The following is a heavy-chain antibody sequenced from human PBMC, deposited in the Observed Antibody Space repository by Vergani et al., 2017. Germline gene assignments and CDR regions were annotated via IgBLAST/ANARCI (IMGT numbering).Heavy chain of an antibody. CDR2: IDWDDDK. Sequence: QVTLKESGPALVKPTQTLTLTCSLSGFSLSSGGMRVSWIRQPPGKALEWLARIDWDDDKFYSTSLKTRLTISKDTSKNQVVLTMTNMDPVDTATYYCARSSNWGSTGFDYWGQGTLVTVSS. V-gene: IGHV2-70*04. CDR1: GFSLSSGGMR. CDR3: ARSSNWGSTGFDY. J-gene: IGHJ4*02. D-gene: IGHD7-27*01.